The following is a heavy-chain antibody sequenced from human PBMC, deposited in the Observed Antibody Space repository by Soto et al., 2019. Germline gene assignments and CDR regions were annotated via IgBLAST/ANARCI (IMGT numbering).Heavy chain of an antibody. Sequence: PGGSLRLSCAASGFTFSSYGMHWVRQAPGKGLEWVAVIWYDGSNKYYADSVKGRFTISRDNSKNTLYLQMNSLRAEDTAVYYCARDLQSSQYQLLPYYYYYGMDAWGQGTTVTVSS. CDR3: ARDLQSSQYQLLPYYYYYGMDA. V-gene: IGHV3-33*01. J-gene: IGHJ6*02. CDR2: IWYDGSNK. CDR1: GFTFSSYG. D-gene: IGHD2-2*01.